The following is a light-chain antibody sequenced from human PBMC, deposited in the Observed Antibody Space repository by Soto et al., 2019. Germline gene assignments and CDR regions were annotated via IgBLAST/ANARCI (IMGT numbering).Light chain of an antibody. CDR1: QSVSSY. J-gene: IGKJ4*01. V-gene: IGKV3-11*01. CDR3: QQRSNWPL. CDR2: DAS. Sequence: EIVLTQSPATLSLSPGERATLSCRASQSVSSYLAWYQQKPGQAPRLLIYDASNRATGIPARFSGSGSGTDLTLTISSLEPEDFAVYYCQQRSNWPLFGGGTKVDIK.